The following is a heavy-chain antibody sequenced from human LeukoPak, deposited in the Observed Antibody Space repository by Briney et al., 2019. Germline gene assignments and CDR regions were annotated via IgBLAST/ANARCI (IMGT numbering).Heavy chain of an antibody. V-gene: IGHV1-58*01. J-gene: IGHJ6*04. CDR1: GFTFTSSA. Sequence: GTSVKVSCKASGFTFTSSAVQWVRQARGQRLEWIGWIVVGSGNTNYAQKFQERVTITRDMSTSTAYMELSSLRSEDTAVHYCAADYDYYGSGSYYGNYYYGMDVWGKGTTVTVSS. D-gene: IGHD3-10*01. CDR3: AADYDYYGSGSYYGNYYYGMDV. CDR2: IVVGSGNT.